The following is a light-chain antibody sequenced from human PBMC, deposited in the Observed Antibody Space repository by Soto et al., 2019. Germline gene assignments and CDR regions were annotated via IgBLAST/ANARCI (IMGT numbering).Light chain of an antibody. CDR1: SSNIGAGYD. V-gene: IGLV1-40*01. CDR3: QSYDSSLSGHV. CDR2: ANS. Sequence: QSVLTQPPSVSGAPGQRVTISCTGSSSNIGAGYDVHWYQQVPGTAPKLLIYANSNRPSGVPDRFSGSKSGTSASLGITGLQAEDEADYYCQSYDSSLSGHVFGNGTKLTVL. J-gene: IGLJ1*01.